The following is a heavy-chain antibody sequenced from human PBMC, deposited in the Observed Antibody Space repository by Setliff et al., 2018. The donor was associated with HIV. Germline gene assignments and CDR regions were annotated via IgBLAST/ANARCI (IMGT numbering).Heavy chain of an antibody. CDR2: IYTSGST. D-gene: IGHD5-18*01. V-gene: IGHV4-4*07. J-gene: IGHJ6*03. Sequence: PSETLSLTCTVSGGSISSYYWSWIRQPAGKGLEWIGRIYTSGSTNYNPSLKSRVTMSVDTSKNQFSLKLSSVTAADTAVYYCAGGYSSPYYYYYYMDVWGKGTTVTAP. CDR3: AGGYSSPYYYYYYMDV. CDR1: GGSISSYY.